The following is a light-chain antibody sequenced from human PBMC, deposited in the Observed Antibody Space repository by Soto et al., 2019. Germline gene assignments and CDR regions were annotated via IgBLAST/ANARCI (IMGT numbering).Light chain of an antibody. Sequence: QSALTQPASVSGSPGQSITISCTGTSSDVGGHNSVAWYQHNPGKAPKLMIYEVSKRPSGVPDRFSGSKSGNTASLTVSGLQAEDEADYYCSSYAGNTVVFGGGTKLTVL. V-gene: IGLV2-8*01. CDR2: EVS. CDR3: SSYAGNTVV. CDR1: SSDVGGHNS. J-gene: IGLJ2*01.